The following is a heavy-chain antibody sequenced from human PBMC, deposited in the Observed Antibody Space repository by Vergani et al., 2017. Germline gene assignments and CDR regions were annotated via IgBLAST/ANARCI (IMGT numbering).Heavy chain of an antibody. CDR2: ISGSGGST. J-gene: IGHJ4*02. D-gene: IGHD3-22*01. CDR3: AKGDSSGSYFDY. V-gene: IGHV3-23*01. CDR1: GFTFTSYA. Sequence: EVQLLESGGGWVQPGGSLRLSGAASGFTFTSYAMGGVRQAQGKGLEGVSAISGSGGSTYYADSGKGRFTISRDNAKNTLYLQMNSLRAEDTAVYYCAKGDSSGSYFDYWGQGTLVTVSS.